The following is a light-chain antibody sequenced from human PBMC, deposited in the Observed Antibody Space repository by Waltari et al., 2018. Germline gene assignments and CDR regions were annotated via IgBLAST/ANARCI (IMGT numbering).Light chain of an antibody. CDR3: QQYGSLPWT. CDR1: QTVSSSS. J-gene: IGKJ1*01. Sequence: EIVLTQSPGTLSLSPGERATLPCRASQTVSSSSLTWYQQKPGQAPRLLLYGASTRASDIPDRFGGSGSGTDFTLTISRLEPEDSAVYYCQQYGSLPWTLGQGTKVEIK. CDR2: GAS. V-gene: IGKV3-20*01.